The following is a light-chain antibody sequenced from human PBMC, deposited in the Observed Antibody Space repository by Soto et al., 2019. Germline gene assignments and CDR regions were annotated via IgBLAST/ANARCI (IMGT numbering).Light chain of an antibody. Sequence: EIVLTQSPATLSLSPGERVTLSCRASQNVITYLAWYQQKPGQAPRLLIYDASDRATGIPARFSGSGSGTDFTLTSSSLEPEDFAVYYCQQRTNWLTFGPGTKVDIK. V-gene: IGKV3-11*01. CDR3: QQRTNWLT. CDR2: DAS. CDR1: QNVITY. J-gene: IGKJ3*01.